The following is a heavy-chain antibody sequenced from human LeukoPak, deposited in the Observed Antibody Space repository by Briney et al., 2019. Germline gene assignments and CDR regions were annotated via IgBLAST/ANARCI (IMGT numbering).Heavy chain of an antibody. Sequence: GGSLRLSCAASGFTLRSYGMNWVRQAPGKGLEWVSYISSSGNTIYYADSVKGRFTISRDSAKNSLHLQMNSLRAEDTAVYYCARDDPRGCSGGSCYLDYWGQGTLVTVSS. CDR1: GFTLRSYG. V-gene: IGHV3-48*03. CDR3: ARDDPRGCSGGSCYLDY. J-gene: IGHJ4*02. CDR2: ISSSGNTI. D-gene: IGHD2-15*01.